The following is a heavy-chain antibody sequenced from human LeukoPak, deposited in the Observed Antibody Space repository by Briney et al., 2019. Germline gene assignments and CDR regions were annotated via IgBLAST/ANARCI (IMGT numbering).Heavy chain of an antibody. V-gene: IGHV4-30-4*01. CDR2: IYYSGST. D-gene: IGHD2-15*01. CDR3: ARGVVAAIFDP. Sequence: SRTLSLTCTVSGGSISSGDYYWSWIRQPPGKGLEWIGYIYYSGSTYYNPSLKSGVTISVDTSKNQFSLKLSSVTAADTAVYYCARGVVAAIFDPWGQGTRVTVSS. CDR1: GGSISSGDYY. J-gene: IGHJ5*02.